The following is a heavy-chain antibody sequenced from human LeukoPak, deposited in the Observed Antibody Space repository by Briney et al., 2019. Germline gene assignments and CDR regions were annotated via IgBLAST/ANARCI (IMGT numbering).Heavy chain of an antibody. D-gene: IGHD3-22*01. CDR3: AGGGRYYYDSSGYYYVDY. CDR2: IYSGSST. V-gene: IGHV3-53*01. Sequence: PGGSLRLSCAASGFTVSSNYMSWVRQAPGKGLEWVSVIYSGSSTYYADSVKGRFTISRDNSKNTLYPQMNSLRAEDTAVYFCAGGGRYYYDSSGYYYVDYWGQGTLVTVSS. CDR1: GFTVSSNY. J-gene: IGHJ4*02.